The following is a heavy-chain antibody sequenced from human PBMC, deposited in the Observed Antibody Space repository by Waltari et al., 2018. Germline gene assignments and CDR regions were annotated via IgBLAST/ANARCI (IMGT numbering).Heavy chain of an antibody. V-gene: IGHV3-33*01. CDR3: ASQSTTLFDY. J-gene: IGHJ4*02. CDR2: IWHDGSNE. Sequence: QVQLVESGGGVVQPGRSLSLPCASSGFTFRRFGMPWVRQAPGKGLEWVAVIWHDGSNEYYVDSVKGRFTISRDNSKNTLYLQMNSLRAEDSAVYYCASQSTTLFDYWGQGTLVTVSS. CDR1: GFTFRRFG. D-gene: IGHD2-15*01.